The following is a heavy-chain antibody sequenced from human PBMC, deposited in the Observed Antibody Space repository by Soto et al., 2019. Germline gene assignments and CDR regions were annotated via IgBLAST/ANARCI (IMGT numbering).Heavy chain of an antibody. CDR1: GYTFTSYY. J-gene: IGHJ4*02. CDR3: ARTGTTTIFDY. D-gene: IGHD1-1*01. V-gene: IGHV1-46*01. Sequence: QVQLVQSGAEVKKPGASVKVSCKASGYTFTSYYMHWVRQAPGQGLEWMGIINPSGGSTSYAQKFQGRGTMTRDTSTSTVYMELSSLRSEDTAVYYCARTGTTTIFDYWGQGTLVTVSS. CDR2: INPSGGST.